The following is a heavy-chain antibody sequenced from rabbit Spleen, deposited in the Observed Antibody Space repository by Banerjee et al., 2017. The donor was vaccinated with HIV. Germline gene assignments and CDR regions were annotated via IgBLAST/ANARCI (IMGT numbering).Heavy chain of an antibody. D-gene: IGHD1-1*01. CDR1: GFSFSSGYD. Sequence: QSLEESGGDLVQPGGSLKLSCKASGFSFSSGYDMCWVRQAPGKGLECIACIYGGVSGSTYYASWAKGRFNFSKASSTTVTLQMTGLTAADTATYFCARDLDDVIGWNFGWWGPGTLVTVS. V-gene: IGHV1S40*01. CDR3: ARDLDDVIGWNFGW. J-gene: IGHJ4*01. CDR2: IYGGVSGST.